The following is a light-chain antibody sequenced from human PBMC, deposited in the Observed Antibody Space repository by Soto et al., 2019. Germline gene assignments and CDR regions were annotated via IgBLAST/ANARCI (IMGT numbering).Light chain of an antibody. V-gene: IGKV1-39*01. J-gene: IGKJ1*01. CDR2: ASS. Sequence: DVQMTQSPSSLSACVGDSVTITCRSSQTVKTYLNWYQHKPGKAPQLLIYASSRLQTGVASRFSGSGSGTYFSLTISSLQPEDFATYYCQQTSTTPGTFGQGTKVEIK. CDR3: QQTSTTPGT. CDR1: QTVKTY.